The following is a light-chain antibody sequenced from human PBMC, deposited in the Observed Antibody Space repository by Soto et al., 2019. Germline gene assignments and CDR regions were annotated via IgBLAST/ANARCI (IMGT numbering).Light chain of an antibody. V-gene: IGKV1-27*01. CDR3: QKYNSAPRT. Sequence: DIQMTQSPSSPSASVGDKITITFRARQGISNYLAWYQQKPGKVPKLLIYAASTLQSGVPSRFSGSGSGTDFTLTISSLQPEDVATYYCQKYNSAPRTFGQGTKVDIK. CDR2: AAS. J-gene: IGKJ1*01. CDR1: QGISNY.